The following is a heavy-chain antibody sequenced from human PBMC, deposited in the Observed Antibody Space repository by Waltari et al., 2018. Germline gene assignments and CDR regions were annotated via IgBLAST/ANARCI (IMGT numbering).Heavy chain of an antibody. CDR2: ISASRAAI. D-gene: IGHD6-19*01. CDR1: GFTFGVVS. V-gene: IGHV3-48*01. CDR3: ATEPAPGAGINY. J-gene: IGHJ4*02. Sequence: EVQLVESGGGFVQPGGSLRLSCFGPGFTFGVVSMHWIRQAPGKGLEWVAYISASRAAIYYAESVKGRFTISRDNAKNSLFLQMTNLGVEDTAVYYCATEPAPGAGINYWGQGILVTVSS.